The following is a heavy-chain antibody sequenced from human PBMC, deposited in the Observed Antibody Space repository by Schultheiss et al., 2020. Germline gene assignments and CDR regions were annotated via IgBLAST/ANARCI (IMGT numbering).Heavy chain of an antibody. V-gene: IGHV3-48*02. Sequence: GGSLRLSCAASGFTFSSYSMNWVRQAPGKGLEWVSYIISSSSTIYYADSVKGRFTISRDNAKNSLYLQMNSLRDEDTAVYYCAIQNDSSGYEYFQDWGQGTLVTVSS. D-gene: IGHD3-22*01. CDR1: GFTFSSYS. CDR2: IISSSSTI. J-gene: IGHJ1*01. CDR3: AIQNDSSGYEYFQD.